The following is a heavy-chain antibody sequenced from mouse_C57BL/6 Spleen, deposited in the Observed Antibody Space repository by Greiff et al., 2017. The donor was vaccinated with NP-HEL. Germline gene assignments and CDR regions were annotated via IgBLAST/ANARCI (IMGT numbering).Heavy chain of an antibody. CDR2: IDPEDGDT. V-gene: IGHV14-1*01. D-gene: IGHD4-1*01. J-gene: IGHJ2*01. CDR1: GFNIKDYY. Sequence: VQLQQSGAELVRPGASVKLSCTASGFNIKDYYMHWVKQRPEQGLEWIGRIDPEDGDTEYAPKFQGKATMTADTSSNTAYLQLSSLTSEDTAVYYCTTLLTLSLGRNYWGQGTTLTVAS. CDR3: TTLLTLSLGRNY.